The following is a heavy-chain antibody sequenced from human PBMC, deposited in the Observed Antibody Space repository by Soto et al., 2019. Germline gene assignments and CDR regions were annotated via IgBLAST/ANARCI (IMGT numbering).Heavy chain of an antibody. CDR2: IYYSGST. D-gene: IGHD6-13*01. Sequence: QLQLQESGPGLVKPSETLSLTCTVSGGSISSSSYYWGWIRQPPGKGLEWIGSIYYSGSTYYNPSLKSRVTISVDTSKNQFSLKLSSVTAAETAVYYCARVRYSSSWYYFDYWGQGTLVTVS. J-gene: IGHJ4*02. V-gene: IGHV4-39*01. CDR1: GGSISSSSYY. CDR3: ARVRYSSSWYYFDY.